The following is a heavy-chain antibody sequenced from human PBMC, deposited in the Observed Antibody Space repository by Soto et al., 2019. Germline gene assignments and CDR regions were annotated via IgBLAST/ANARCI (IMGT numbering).Heavy chain of an antibody. CDR3: ARHGEEQLLCDRFDR. Sequence: VRQAPGQGLEWMGMINPRSGSTYYNPSLKSRVTISVDTSKNQCSLKLSSVTASDTAVYYCARHGEEQLLCDRFDRWGQGTLVTVSS. CDR2: INPRSGST. D-gene: IGHD2-2*01. V-gene: IGHV4-39*01. J-gene: IGHJ5*02.